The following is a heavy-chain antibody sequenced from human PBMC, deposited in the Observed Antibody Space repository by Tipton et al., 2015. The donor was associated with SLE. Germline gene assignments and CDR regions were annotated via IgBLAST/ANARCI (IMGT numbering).Heavy chain of an antibody. CDR3: ARDASTGY. CDR1: GFTFSSYS. D-gene: IGHD5/OR15-5a*01. V-gene: IGHV3-48*01. CDR2: ISSSSSTI. Sequence: SLRLSCAASGFTFSSYSMNWVRQAPGKGLEWVSYISSSSSTIYYADSVKGRFTISRDNAKNSLCLQMNSLRAEDTAVYYCARDASTGYWGQGTLVTVSS. J-gene: IGHJ4*02.